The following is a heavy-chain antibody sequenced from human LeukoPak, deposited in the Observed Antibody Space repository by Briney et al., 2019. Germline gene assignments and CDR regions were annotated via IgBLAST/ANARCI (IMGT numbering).Heavy chain of an antibody. CDR2: IWYDGSNK. CDR3: ATGAYDKSGVFAS. Sequence: GGSLRLSLAAHGFTFTTSGMYGVRQAPGKGLEWVAVIWYDGSNKYFADSVKGRFTISRDNSKNTLYLQMNNLIAEDTAVYYCATGAYDKSGVFASWGPGTLVTVSS. CDR1: GFTFTTSG. J-gene: IGHJ4*01. V-gene: IGHV3-33*01. D-gene: IGHD3-22*01.